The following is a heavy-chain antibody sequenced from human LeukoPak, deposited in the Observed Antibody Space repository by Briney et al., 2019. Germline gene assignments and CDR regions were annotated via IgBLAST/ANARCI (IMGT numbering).Heavy chain of an antibody. J-gene: IGHJ3*02. CDR3: ARANTITFGGVIVLDAFDI. V-gene: IGHV1-18*01. D-gene: IGHD3-16*02. CDR1: GYTFTSYG. Sequence: GASVKVSCKASGYTFTSYGISWVRQAPGQGLEWMGWISACNGNTNYAQKLQGRVTMTTDTSTSTAYMELRSLRSDDTAVYYCARANTITFGGVIVLDAFDIWGQGTMVTVSS. CDR2: ISACNGNT.